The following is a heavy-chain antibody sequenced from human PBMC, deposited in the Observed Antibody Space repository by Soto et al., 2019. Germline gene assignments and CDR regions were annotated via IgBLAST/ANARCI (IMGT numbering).Heavy chain of an antibody. CDR2: ISAYNGNT. D-gene: IGHD3-10*01. Sequence: QVQLVQSGAEVKKPGASVKVSCKPSGYTFTSYGITWVRQAPGQGLEWMGWISAYNGNTNYAQKCQGRVTMTTDTTTSTAYRELRGLGSDDTAVYYCASGWFGEFVYQFDYWGQGTLVTVSS. J-gene: IGHJ4*02. CDR3: ASGWFGEFVYQFDY. V-gene: IGHV1-18*01. CDR1: GYTFTSYG.